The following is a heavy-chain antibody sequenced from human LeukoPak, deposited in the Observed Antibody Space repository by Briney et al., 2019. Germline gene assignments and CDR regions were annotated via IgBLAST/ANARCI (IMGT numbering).Heavy chain of an antibody. Sequence: GASVKVSCKAPGYTFTGYYMHWVRQAPGQGLEWMGRINPNSGGTNYAQKFQGRVTMTRETSISTAYMELSRLRSDDTAVYYCARGRYSSGWSDYWGQGTLVTVSS. CDR1: GYTFTGYY. D-gene: IGHD6-19*01. J-gene: IGHJ4*02. CDR3: ARGRYSSGWSDY. CDR2: INPNSGGT. V-gene: IGHV1-2*06.